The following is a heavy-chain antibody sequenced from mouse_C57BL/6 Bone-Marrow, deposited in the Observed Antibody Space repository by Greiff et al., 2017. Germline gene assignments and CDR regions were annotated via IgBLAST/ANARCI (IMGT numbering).Heavy chain of an antibody. Sequence: VQLQQPGAELVMPGASVKLSCKASGYTFTSYWMHWVKQRPGQGLEWIGEIDPSDSYTNYNQKFKGKSTLTVDKSSSTAYMQLSSLTSEDSAVYYCARFGYDWGQGTLVTVCA. V-gene: IGHV1-69*01. CDR2: IDPSDSYT. CDR1: GYTFTSYW. D-gene: IGHD2-2*01. CDR3: ARFGYD. J-gene: IGHJ3*01.